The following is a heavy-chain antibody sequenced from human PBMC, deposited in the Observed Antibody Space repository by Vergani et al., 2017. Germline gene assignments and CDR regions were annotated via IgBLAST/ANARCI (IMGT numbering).Heavy chain of an antibody. V-gene: IGHV4-61*10. D-gene: IGHD4-23*01. CDR2: IYYSGST. CDR3: ARGGNSGTFDY. Sequence: QVQLQESGPGLVKPSETLSLTCTVSGGSVSSGSYYWSWIRQPAGKGLEWIGYIYYSGSTNYNPSLKSRVTISVDTSKNQFSLKRSSVTAADTAVYYCARGGNSGTFDYWGQGTLVTVAS. J-gene: IGHJ4*02. CDR1: GGSVSSGSYY.